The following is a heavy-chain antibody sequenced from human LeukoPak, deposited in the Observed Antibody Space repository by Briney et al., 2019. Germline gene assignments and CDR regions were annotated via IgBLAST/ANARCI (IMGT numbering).Heavy chain of an antibody. CDR3: AAVQVGANYYFDY. CDR1: GFTFTSSA. CDR2: IVVGSGNT. V-gene: IGHV1-58*02. J-gene: IGHJ4*02. D-gene: IGHD1-26*01. Sequence: SVEVSCKASGFTFTSSAMQWVRQARGQRLEGIGWIVVGSGNTNYAQKFQERVTITREMSTSRAYMELSSLRSEDTAVYYCAAVQVGANYYFDYWGQGTLVTVSS.